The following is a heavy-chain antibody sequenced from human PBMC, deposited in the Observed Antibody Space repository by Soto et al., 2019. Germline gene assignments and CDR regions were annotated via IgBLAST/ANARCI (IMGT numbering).Heavy chain of an antibody. D-gene: IGHD3-10*01. CDR3: ARDIENYGSGSYYGMDV. V-gene: IGHV1-2*04. CDR1: GYTFTGYY. CDR2: INPNSGGT. J-gene: IGHJ6*02. Sequence: ASVKVSCKASGYTFTGYYMHWVRQAPGQGLEWMGWINPNSGGTNYAQKFQGWVTMTRDTAISTAYMELSRLRSDETAVYYCARDIENYGSGSYYGMDVWGQGTTVTVSS.